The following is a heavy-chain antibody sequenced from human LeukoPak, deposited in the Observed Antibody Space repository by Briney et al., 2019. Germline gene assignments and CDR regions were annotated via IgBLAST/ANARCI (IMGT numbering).Heavy chain of an antibody. Sequence: PSETLSLTCTVSGGSISSSSYYWGWIRQPPGKGLEWIGSIYYSGSTYYNPSLKSRVTISVDTSKNQFSLKLSSVTAADTAVYYCAREAVIVATICDFDYWGQGTLVTVSS. CDR1: GGSISSSSYY. V-gene: IGHV4-39*07. D-gene: IGHD2/OR15-2a*01. J-gene: IGHJ4*02. CDR2: IYYSGST. CDR3: AREAVIVATICDFDY.